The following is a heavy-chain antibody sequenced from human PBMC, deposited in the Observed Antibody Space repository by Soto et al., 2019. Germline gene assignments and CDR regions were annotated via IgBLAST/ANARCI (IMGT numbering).Heavy chain of an antibody. V-gene: IGHV3-21*01. CDR3: ARDDGGYSYGRRQYYLDF. Sequence: PGGSLRLSCAASGFTFSSYNMNWVRQAPGKGLEWVSSISSSGSIYYADSVKGRFTVSRDNAKNSLYLQLNSLRAEDTAVYYCARDDGGYSYGRRQYYLDFWGQGTLVTVSS. CDR1: GFTFSSYN. CDR2: ISSSGSI. D-gene: IGHD5-18*01. J-gene: IGHJ4*02.